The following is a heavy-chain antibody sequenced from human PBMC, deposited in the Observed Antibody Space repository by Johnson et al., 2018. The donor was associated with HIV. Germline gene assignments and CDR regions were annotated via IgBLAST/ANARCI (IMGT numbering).Heavy chain of an antibody. J-gene: IGHJ3*02. D-gene: IGHD2-8*01. Sequence: VQLVESGGALVEPGESLRLSCVASGFTFSNAWMHWVRQAPGKGLEWVSVIYSGGSTYYADSVKGRFTISRDNSKNTLYLQMNSLRAEDTAVYYCLIRDAFDIWGQGTMVTVAS. CDR1: GFTFSNAW. CDR2: IYSGGST. CDR3: LIRDAFDI. V-gene: IGHV3-66*01.